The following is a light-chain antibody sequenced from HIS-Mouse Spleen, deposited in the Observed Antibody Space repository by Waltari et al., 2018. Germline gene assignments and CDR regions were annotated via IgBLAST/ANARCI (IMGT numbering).Light chain of an antibody. Sequence: SYELTQPPSVSVSPGQTASITCSGDKLGDKYACWYQQKPGQSPVLVIYQASKRPSGIPERLSGSNSGNTATLTISGTQAMDEADHYCQAWDSSTDVVFGGGTKLTVL. CDR1: KLGDKY. CDR3: QAWDSSTDVV. CDR2: QAS. J-gene: IGLJ2*01. V-gene: IGLV3-1*01.